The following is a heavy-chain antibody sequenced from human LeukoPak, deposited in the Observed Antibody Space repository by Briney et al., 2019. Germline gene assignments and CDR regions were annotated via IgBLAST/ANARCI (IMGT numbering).Heavy chain of an antibody. V-gene: IGHV3-66*01. CDR2: IYNGGST. J-gene: IGHJ4*02. D-gene: IGHD6-19*01. CDR3: ARVSVYSSGTSDY. CDR1: GLTVSSNY. Sequence: GGSLRLSCAASGLTVSSNYMTWVRQAPGKDLEWVSAIYNGGSTYYADSVKGRFTISRDNSKNTLYLQMNSLRAEDTAVYYCARVSVYSSGTSDYWGQGTLVTVSS.